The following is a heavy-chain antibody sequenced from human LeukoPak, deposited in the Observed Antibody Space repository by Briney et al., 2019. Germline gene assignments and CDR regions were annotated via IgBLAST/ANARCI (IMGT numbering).Heavy chain of an antibody. CDR3: ARVPNSSSWVLAKWFDP. CDR1: GGTFSSYA. J-gene: IGHJ5*02. Sequence: ASVKVSCKASGGTFSSYAISWVRQAPGPGLEWMGGIIPIFGTANYAQKFQGRVTITADESTSTAYMELSSLRSEDTAVYYCARVPNSSSWVLAKWFDPWGQGTLVTVSS. D-gene: IGHD6-13*01. V-gene: IGHV1-69*13. CDR2: IIPIFGTA.